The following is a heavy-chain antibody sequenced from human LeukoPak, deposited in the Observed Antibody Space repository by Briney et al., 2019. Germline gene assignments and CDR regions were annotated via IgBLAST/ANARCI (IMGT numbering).Heavy chain of an antibody. D-gene: IGHD3-16*01. CDR2: IIPIFGTA. V-gene: IGHV1-69*13. CDR3: ARDRLYVWGSYSDY. Sequence: GASVKVSCKASGYTFTGYYMHWVRQAPGQGLEWMGGIIPIFGTANYAQKFQGRVTITADESTSTAYMELSSLRSEDTAVYYCARDRLYVWGSYSDYWGQGTLVTVSS. J-gene: IGHJ4*02. CDR1: GYTFTGYY.